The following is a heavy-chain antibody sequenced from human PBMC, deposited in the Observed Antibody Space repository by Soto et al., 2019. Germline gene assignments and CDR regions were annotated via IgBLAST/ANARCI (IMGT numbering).Heavy chain of an antibody. D-gene: IGHD3-3*01. V-gene: IGHV3-66*01. J-gene: IGHJ6*02. CDR2: IYSGGST. CDR1: GFTVSSNY. CDR3: ARERFLEWLSYGMDV. Sequence: GGSLRLSCAASGFTVSSNYMSWVRQAPGKGLEWVSVIYSGGSTYYADSVKGRFTISRDNSKNTLYLQMNSLRAEDTAVYYCARERFLEWLSYGMDVWGQGTTVTVSS.